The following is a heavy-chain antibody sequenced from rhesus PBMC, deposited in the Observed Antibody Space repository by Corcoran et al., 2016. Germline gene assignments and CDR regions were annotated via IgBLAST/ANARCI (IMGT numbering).Heavy chain of an antibody. CDR1: GFTLCYFG. CDR3: TRAQYYGNIYYFDY. D-gene: IGHD4-35*01. J-gene: IGHJ4*01. Sequence: EVQLVESGGCLAQPGGSLRLSCAASGFTLCYFGMLWVRRAPEKGLEVVAVMSYDGNKKYYVDSVKDRFTISRDNSKNMLFLQMNNLKLEDTAVYYCTRAQYYGNIYYFDYWGQGVLVTVSS. V-gene: IGHV3-54*02. CDR2: MSYDGNKK.